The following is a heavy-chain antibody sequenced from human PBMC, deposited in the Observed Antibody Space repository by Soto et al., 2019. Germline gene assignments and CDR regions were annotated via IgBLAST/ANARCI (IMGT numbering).Heavy chain of an antibody. Sequence: EVQLVESGGGLVQPGGSLRLSCAASGFTFSNYWMSWVRQAPGKGLEWVANIKQDGSQHYYVDSVKGRFTTSRDNTKNSVYLQRNSLRAEDTAVYYCAIDPINGWKSDYWGRGTRVTVSS. D-gene: IGHD6-19*01. CDR2: IKQDGSQH. J-gene: IGHJ4*02. V-gene: IGHV3-7*01. CDR1: GFTFSNYW. CDR3: AIDPINGWKSDY.